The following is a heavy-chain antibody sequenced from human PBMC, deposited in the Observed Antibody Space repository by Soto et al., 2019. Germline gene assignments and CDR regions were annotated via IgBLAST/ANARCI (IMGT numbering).Heavy chain of an antibody. J-gene: IGHJ6*03. CDR2: FSAYNGDT. CDR3: ARDRGVAPPVAGNTHYYYYMDV. D-gene: IGHD6-19*01. Sequence: QDQLVQSGGEVKKPGASVKVSCKASGYSFTNYGITWVRQAPGHGFDWMGRFSAYNGDTNYAQRLQARVTMTTDASTSTEYLELRSLRSDDTAVYYCARDRGVAPPVAGNTHYYYYMDVWGKGTPVTVSS. CDR1: GYSFTNYG. V-gene: IGHV1-18*01.